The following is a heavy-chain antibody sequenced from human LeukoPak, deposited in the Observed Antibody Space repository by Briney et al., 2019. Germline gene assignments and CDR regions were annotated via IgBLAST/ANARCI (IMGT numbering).Heavy chain of an antibody. CDR1: GGSFSGYY. CDR3: AREAIVVVPAAIGGLAAFDI. D-gene: IGHD2-2*02. V-gene: IGHV4-34*01. CDR2: INHSGST. Sequence: SETLSLTCAVYGGSFSGYYWSWIRQPPGKGLEWIGEINHSGSTNYNPSLKSRVTISVDTSKNQFSLKLSSVTAADTAVYYCAREAIVVVPAAIGGLAAFDIWGQGTMVTVSS. J-gene: IGHJ3*02.